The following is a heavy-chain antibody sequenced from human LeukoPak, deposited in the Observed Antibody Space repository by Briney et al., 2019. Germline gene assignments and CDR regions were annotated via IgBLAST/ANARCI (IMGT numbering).Heavy chain of an antibody. CDR2: ISSSSSTI. Sequence: PGGSLRLSCTASGFTFSSYSMNWVRQAPGKGLEWVSYISSSSSTIYYADSVKGRFTISRDNAKNSLYLQMNSLRAEDTAVYYCASRTTRLYYYYYMDVWGKGTTVTVPS. CDR1: GFTFSSYS. V-gene: IGHV3-48*04. D-gene: IGHD1/OR15-1a*01. J-gene: IGHJ6*03. CDR3: ASRTTRLYYYYYMDV.